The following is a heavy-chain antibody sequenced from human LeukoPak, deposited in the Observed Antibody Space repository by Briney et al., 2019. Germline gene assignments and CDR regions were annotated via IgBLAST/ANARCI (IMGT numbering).Heavy chain of an antibody. J-gene: IGHJ4*02. D-gene: IGHD3-16*01. Sequence: TGGSLRLSCGASGFTFSSYEMNWVRQAPGKGLEWVSYISSSGGTIYYADSVKGRFTISRDNAKNSLYLQMNCLRAEDTAVYYCGRLAAETGGGYIDYWGQGTLVTVSS. V-gene: IGHV3-48*03. CDR3: GRLAAETGGGYIDY. CDR2: ISSSGGTI. CDR1: GFTFSSYE.